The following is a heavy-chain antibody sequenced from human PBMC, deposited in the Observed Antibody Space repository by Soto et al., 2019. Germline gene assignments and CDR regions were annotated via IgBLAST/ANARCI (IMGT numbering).Heavy chain of an antibody. CDR1: GGYISDDY. CDR2: ISHSGST. D-gene: IGHD3-10*01. V-gene: IGHV4-59*01. J-gene: IGHJ6*02. CDR3: ARAARGVISGMDV. Sequence: KSSETLSLTCTVSGGYISDDYWSWIRQPPGKGLEWIGHISHSGSTNYNPSLKSRVTISVDTSKRQFSLKLSSVTAADTAVYYCARAARGVISGMDVWGQGTTVTVSS.